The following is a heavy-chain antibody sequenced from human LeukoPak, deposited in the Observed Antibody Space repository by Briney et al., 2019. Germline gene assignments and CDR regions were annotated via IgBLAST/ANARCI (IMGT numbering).Heavy chain of an antibody. J-gene: IGHJ4*02. CDR3: AREVVVVPAAKLFDY. D-gene: IGHD2-2*01. CDR2: INPSGGST. Sequence: ASVKVSCKASGYTFTSYYMHWVRQAPGQGLEWMGIINPSGGSTSYAQKFQGRVTMTRDMSTSTVYMELSSLRSEDTAVYYCAREVVVVPAAKLFDYWGQGTLVTVSS. CDR1: GYTFTSYY. V-gene: IGHV1-46*01.